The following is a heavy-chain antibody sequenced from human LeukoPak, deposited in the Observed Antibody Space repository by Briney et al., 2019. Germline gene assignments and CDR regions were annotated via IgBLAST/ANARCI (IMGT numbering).Heavy chain of an antibody. CDR3: ARDPSPEVVVISWFDP. CDR1: GFTFSSYA. CDR2: ISYDGSNK. Sequence: GRSLRLSCAASGFTFSSYAMHWVRQAPGKGLEWVAVISYDGSNKYYADSLKGRFTISRDNSKNTLYLQMNSLRAEDTAVYYCARDPSPEVVVISWFDPWGQGTLVTVSS. D-gene: IGHD3-22*01. V-gene: IGHV3-30-3*01. J-gene: IGHJ5*02.